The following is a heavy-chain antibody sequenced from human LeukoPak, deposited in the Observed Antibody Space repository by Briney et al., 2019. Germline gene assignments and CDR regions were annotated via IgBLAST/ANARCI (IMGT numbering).Heavy chain of an antibody. J-gene: IGHJ4*02. CDR2: VKSKPDGGTT. Sequence: GGSLRLSCAASGFTFSNAWMSWVRQAPGKGLEWIGRVKSKPDGGTTDYAAPVKGRFTVSRDYSKNTLYLQMNSLKIEDTAVYFCAWHYFDYWGQGTLVTVSS. V-gene: IGHV3-15*01. CDR3: AWHYFDY. CDR1: GFTFSNAW.